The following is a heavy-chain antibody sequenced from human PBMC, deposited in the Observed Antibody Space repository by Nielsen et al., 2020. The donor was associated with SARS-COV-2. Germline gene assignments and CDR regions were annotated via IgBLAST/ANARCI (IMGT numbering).Heavy chain of an antibody. CDR2: VKEDGSEM. Sequence: VRQMPGKGLEWVANVKEDGSEMYYVDSLKGRFTISRDNAKNSLYLQMNSLRAEDTAVYYCARVVQQQLPNYYYYGMDVWGQGTTVTVSS. D-gene: IGHD6-13*01. V-gene: IGHV3-7*05. J-gene: IGHJ6*02. CDR3: ARVVQQQLPNYYYYGMDV.